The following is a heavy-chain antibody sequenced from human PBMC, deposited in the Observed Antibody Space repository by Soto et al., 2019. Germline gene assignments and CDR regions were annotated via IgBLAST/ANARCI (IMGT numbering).Heavy chain of an antibody. Sequence: ASVKVSCKASGYTFTSYYMHWVRQAPGQGLEWVGIINPSGAGTTYTQKFQGRVTMTRDTSTSTVYMELSSLRSDDTAVYYCARGTYYYDSDGFYSRTKGLDTFDYWGRG. D-gene: IGHD3-22*01. J-gene: IGHJ4*02. CDR2: INPSGAGT. CDR1: GYTFTSYY. V-gene: IGHV1-46*03. CDR3: ARGTYYYDSDGFYSRTKGLDTFDY.